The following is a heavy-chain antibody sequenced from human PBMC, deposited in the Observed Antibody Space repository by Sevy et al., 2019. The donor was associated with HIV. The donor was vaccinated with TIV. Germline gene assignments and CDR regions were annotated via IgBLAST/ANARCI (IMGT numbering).Heavy chain of an antibody. D-gene: IGHD3-22*01. J-gene: IGHJ4*02. Sequence: SETLSLTCNVSVASVSSGKYYWTWLRPPPGKDLEWIGHVSYSGRTNYNPSLKSRVTISEDTSKHQFSLSLNSVTAADTATYYCAREIYFYENSGFYYFDSWGLGILVTVSS. CDR2: VSYSGRT. CDR1: VASVSSGKYY. CDR3: AREIYFYENSGFYYFDS. V-gene: IGHV4-61*01.